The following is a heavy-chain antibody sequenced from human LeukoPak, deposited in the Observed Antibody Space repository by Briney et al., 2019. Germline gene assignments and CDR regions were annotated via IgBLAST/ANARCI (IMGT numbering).Heavy chain of an antibody. V-gene: IGHV3-53*01. CDR3: ASSTMEQPSAEYFQH. Sequence: PGGSLRLSCAASGFTVSSNYMSWVRQAPGKGLEWVSVIYSGGSTYYADSVKGRFTTSRDNSKNTLYLQMNSLRAEDTAVYYCASSTMEQPSAEYFQHWGQGTLVTVSS. CDR2: IYSGGST. J-gene: IGHJ1*01. D-gene: IGHD3-10*01. CDR1: GFTVSSNY.